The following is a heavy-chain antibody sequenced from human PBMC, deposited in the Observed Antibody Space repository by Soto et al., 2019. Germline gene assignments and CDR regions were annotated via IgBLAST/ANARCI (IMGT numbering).Heavy chain of an antibody. Sequence: ASVKVACKASGYTFTGYYMHWVRQAPGQGLEWMGWINPNSGGTNYAQKFQGWVTMTRDTSISTAYMELSRLRSDDTAVYYCGRMTTVTTDAFDIWGQGTMVTVSS. V-gene: IGHV1-2*04. D-gene: IGHD4-17*01. CDR2: INPNSGGT. J-gene: IGHJ3*02. CDR3: GRMTTVTTDAFDI. CDR1: GYTFTGYY.